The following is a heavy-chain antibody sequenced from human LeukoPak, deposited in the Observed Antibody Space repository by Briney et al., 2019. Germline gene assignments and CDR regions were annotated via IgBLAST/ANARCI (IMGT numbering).Heavy chain of an antibody. CDR1: GFTFGTYA. CDR3: AKDSRYSYGYRDY. D-gene: IGHD5-18*01. CDR2: ISASGGNT. V-gene: IGHV3-23*01. J-gene: IGHJ4*02. Sequence: GGSLRLSCAASGFTFGTYAMSWVRQAPGKGLEWVSGISASGGNTDYADSVKGRFTISRDNSKNTLYLQMNSLRAEDTAVYYCAKDSRYSYGYRDYWGQGTLVTVSS.